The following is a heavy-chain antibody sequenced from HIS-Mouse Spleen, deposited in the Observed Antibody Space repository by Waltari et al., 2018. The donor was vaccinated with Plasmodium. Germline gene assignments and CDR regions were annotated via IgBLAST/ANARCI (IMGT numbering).Heavy chain of an antibody. CDR3: ARDRITGTSYFDY. CDR2: TYYTGIT. V-gene: IGHV4-39*07. Sequence: QLQLQESGPGLVKPSETLSLTCTVSGGSISSSSYYWGWIRQPPGTGMEWIGSTYYTGITYYNPSLKSRVTISVDTSKNQFSLKLGSVTAADTAVYYCARDRITGTSYFDYWGQGTLVTVSS. CDR1: GGSISSSSYY. D-gene: IGHD1-7*01. J-gene: IGHJ4*02.